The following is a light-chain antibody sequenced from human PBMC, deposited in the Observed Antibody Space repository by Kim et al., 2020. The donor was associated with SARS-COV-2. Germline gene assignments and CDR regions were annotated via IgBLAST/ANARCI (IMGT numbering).Light chain of an antibody. CDR1: HGSIASNY. CDR3: QSYDSSNVV. J-gene: IGLJ2*01. V-gene: IGLV6-57*03. Sequence: GKPVTISCTRSHGSIASNYVQWYRQRPGSAPTTVIYEDNQRPSGVPGRFSGSIDSSSNSASLTISGLKTEDEADYYCQSYDSSNVVFGGGTQLTVL. CDR2: EDN.